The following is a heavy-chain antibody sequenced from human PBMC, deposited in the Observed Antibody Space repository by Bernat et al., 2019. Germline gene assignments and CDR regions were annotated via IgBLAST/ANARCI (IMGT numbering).Heavy chain of an antibody. CDR2: ISSSSSYI. CDR3: ERDNYDFYYMDV. V-gene: IGHV3-21*05. J-gene: IGHJ6*03. D-gene: IGHD3-3*01. Sequence: EVQLVESGGGLVKPGGSLRLSCAASGFTFSSYSMNWVRQAPWKGLEWVSYISSSSSYIYYADSVKGRFTISRDNAKNSLYLQMNSLRAEDTAVYYCERDNYDFYYMDVWGKGTTVTVSS. CDR1: GFTFSSYS.